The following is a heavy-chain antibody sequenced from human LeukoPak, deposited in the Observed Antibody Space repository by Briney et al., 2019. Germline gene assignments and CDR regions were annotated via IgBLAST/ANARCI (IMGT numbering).Heavy chain of an antibody. V-gene: IGHV3-21*01. CDR3: ARRLTQYDCFDP. Sequence: GGSLRLSCAASGFTFSNYNMNWVRQAPGKGLEWVSSISSSGSYICYADSVKGRFTISRDNAKNSLYLQMNSLRAEDTAVYYCARRLTQYDCFDPWGQGILVTVSS. J-gene: IGHJ5*02. D-gene: IGHD2-2*01. CDR2: ISSSGSYI. CDR1: GFTFSNYN.